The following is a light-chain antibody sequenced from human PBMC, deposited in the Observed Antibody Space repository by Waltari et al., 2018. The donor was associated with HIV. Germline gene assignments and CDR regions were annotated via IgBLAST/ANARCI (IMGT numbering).Light chain of an antibody. J-gene: IGKJ4*02. CDR1: QDIRSY. V-gene: IGKV1-33*01. CDR2: DAS. CDR3: QQYDNLLT. Sequence: DIQMTQSPSSLSPSVGDRVTITCQASQDIRSYLNWYQQKPGKAPKVLIYDASKLETGVTSRFSGSGAGTDFTCNISSLHPEDIATYYCQQYDNLLTFGGGTKVEIK.